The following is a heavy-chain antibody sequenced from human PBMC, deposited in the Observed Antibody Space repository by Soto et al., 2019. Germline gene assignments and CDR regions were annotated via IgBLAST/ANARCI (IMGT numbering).Heavy chain of an antibody. D-gene: IGHD3-16*02. V-gene: IGHV3-30*18. J-gene: IGHJ4*02. CDR1: GFTFNAYG. CDR3: AKTPYDYIWGSYRYAPLLDY. CDR2: ISYDGNNQ. Sequence: QVQLVESGGGGVQPGRSLRLSCAASGFTFNAYGMHWVRQAPGKGLEWVAVISYDGNNQYYADSVKGRFTISRDNSKNTLYLQMHSLRAEDTAVYYCAKTPYDYIWGSYRYAPLLDYWGQGTLVTVSS.